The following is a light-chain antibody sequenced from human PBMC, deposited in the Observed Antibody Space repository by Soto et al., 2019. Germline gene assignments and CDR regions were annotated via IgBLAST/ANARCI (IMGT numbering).Light chain of an antibody. Sequence: QSALTQPASVSGSPVQSITISCTGTSSDVGGYKYVSWYQQHPGKAPKLMIYEVSNRPSGVSNRFSGSKSGNTASLTISGLQAEDEDDYYCSSYTSSTTVLFGGGTQLTVL. CDR2: EVS. J-gene: IGLJ7*01. V-gene: IGLV2-14*01. CDR3: SSYTSSTTVL. CDR1: SSDVGGYKY.